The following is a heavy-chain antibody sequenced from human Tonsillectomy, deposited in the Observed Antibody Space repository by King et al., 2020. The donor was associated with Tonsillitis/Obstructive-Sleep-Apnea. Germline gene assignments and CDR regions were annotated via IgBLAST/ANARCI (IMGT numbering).Heavy chain of an antibody. V-gene: IGHV3-21*01. CDR1: GFSFSSYT. CDR2: LSSSSGYI. D-gene: IGHD3-9*01. CDR3: TRDRGILIGYYPFDC. Sequence: VQLVESGGGLVKPGGSLRLSCAASGFSFSSYTMNWVRQAPGKELEWVSSLSSSSGYIYYADSVKGRFTISRDNARNSLYLQMNSLRAEDTAVYYCTRDRGILIGYYPFDCWGQGTLVTVSS. J-gene: IGHJ4*02.